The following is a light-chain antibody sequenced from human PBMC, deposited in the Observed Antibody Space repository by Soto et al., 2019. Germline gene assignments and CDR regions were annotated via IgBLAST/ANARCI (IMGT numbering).Light chain of an antibody. V-gene: IGKV2-30*02. CDR1: QSLVHSDGNIY. Sequence: DAVLTQSPLSLPVTLGQPASISCRSSQSLVHSDGNIYLSWFQQRPGQSPRRLIYKVSDRDPGVPDRFSGSGSGTDLTLQISRVEAEDLAVYYCMQGILWPWTFGQGTKVEIK. CDR3: MQGILWPWT. J-gene: IGKJ1*01. CDR2: KVS.